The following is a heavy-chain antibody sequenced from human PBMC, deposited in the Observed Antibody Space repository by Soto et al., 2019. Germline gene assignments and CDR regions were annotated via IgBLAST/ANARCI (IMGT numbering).Heavy chain of an antibody. CDR3: ARAMTAVATIREPYGY. Sequence: EVQLVESGGGLVKPGGSLRLSCAASGFTFSSYSMKWVRQAPGKGLEWVSSISSSSSYIYYADSVKGRFTISRDNAKNSLYLQMNSLRAEDTAVYYCARAMTAVATIREPYGYWGQGTLVTVSS. CDR1: GFTFSSYS. V-gene: IGHV3-21*01. J-gene: IGHJ4*02. CDR2: ISSSSSYI. D-gene: IGHD5-12*01.